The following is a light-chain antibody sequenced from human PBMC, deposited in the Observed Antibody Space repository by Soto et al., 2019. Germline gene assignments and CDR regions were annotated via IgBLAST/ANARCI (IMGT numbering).Light chain of an antibody. CDR2: AAS. CDR3: QQSYSTPYT. Sequence: DIQMTQSPSSLSASVGDRVTITCRASQSISSYLNWYQQKPGKAPKLLIYAASSLQSGVPSRFSGSGSGTXXXXXXXXLQPEDFATYYCQQSYSTPYTFGQGTKLEIK. CDR1: QSISSY. J-gene: IGKJ2*01. V-gene: IGKV1-39*01.